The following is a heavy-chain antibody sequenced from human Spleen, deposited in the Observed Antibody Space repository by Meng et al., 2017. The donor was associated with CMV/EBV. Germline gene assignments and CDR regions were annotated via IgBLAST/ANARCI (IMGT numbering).Heavy chain of an antibody. D-gene: IGHD2-15*01. CDR1: GYTFTAYY. CDR2: INPNSGGT. CDR3: ARGSLLGSVADHVFDI. J-gene: IGHJ3*02. Sequence: ASVKVSCKASGYTFTAYYIHWVRQAPGQGLEWMGWINPNSGGTNYAQKLQGRVTMTRDTSITTAYMELSSLKSGDTAVFYCARGSLLGSVADHVFDIWGQGTMVTVSS. V-gene: IGHV1-2*02.